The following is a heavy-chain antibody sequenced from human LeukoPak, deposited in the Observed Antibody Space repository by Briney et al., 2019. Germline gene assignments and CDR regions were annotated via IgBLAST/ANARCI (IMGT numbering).Heavy chain of an antibody. J-gene: IGHJ4*02. V-gene: IGHV4-59*01. CDR1: GGSISSYY. CDR3: ARSTVTTKALDY. Sequence: SETLSLTCTVSGGSISSYYWGWIRQPPGKGLEWIGYIYYSGSTNYNPSLKSRVTISVDMSKNQFSLKLSSVTAADTAVYYCARSTVTTKALDYWGQGTLVTVSS. D-gene: IGHD4-17*01. CDR2: IYYSGST.